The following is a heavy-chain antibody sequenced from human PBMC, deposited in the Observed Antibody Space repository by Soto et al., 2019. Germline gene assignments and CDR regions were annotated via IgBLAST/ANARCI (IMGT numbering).Heavy chain of an antibody. J-gene: IGHJ6*02. CDR3: ARVMRKQQLVNSRGYYYCYGMDV. CDR1: GFTFSSYW. V-gene: IGHV3-7*01. CDR2: IKQDGSEK. Sequence: EVQLVESGGGLVQPGGSLRLSFAASGFTFSSYWMSWVRQAPGKGLEWVANIKQDGSEKYYVDSVKGRFTISRDNAKNSLYLQMNSLRDEDTAVYYCARVMRKQQLVNSRGYYYCYGMDVWGQGTTVTVSS. D-gene: IGHD6-13*01.